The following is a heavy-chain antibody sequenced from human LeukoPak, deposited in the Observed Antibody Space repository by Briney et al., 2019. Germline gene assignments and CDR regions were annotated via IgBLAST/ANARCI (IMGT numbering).Heavy chain of an antibody. CDR3: ARVPQFSY. D-gene: IGHD6-19*01. CDR2: IYSDGST. J-gene: IGHJ1*01. V-gene: IGHV3-53*01. CDR1: GFIVSSNY. Sequence: GGSLRLSCAASGFIVSSNYMTWVRQAPGKGLEWVSVIYSDGSTFYADSVKGRFTISRDTSKNTLYLQMNNLRADDTAVYYCARVPQFSYWGRDALATV.